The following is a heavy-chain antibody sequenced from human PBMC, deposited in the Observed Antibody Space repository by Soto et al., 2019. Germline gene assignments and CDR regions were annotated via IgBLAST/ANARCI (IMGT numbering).Heavy chain of an antibody. D-gene: IGHD2-2*01. CDR1: GFSLSNARMG. J-gene: IGHJ6*02. Sequence: QVTLKESGPVLVKPTETLTLTCTVSGFSLSNARMGVSWIRQPPGKALEWLAHIFSNDEKTYSTSLKSRLTISKDTSKSQVVLTMTYMDPVGKATYYCERIRGVEVPAGERYYYGMDVWGQGATDTVSS. CDR2: IFSNDEK. V-gene: IGHV2-26*01. CDR3: ERIRGVEVPAGERYYYGMDV.